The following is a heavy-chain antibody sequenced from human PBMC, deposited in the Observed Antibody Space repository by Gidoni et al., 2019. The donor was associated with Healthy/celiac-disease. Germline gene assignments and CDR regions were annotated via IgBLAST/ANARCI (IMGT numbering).Heavy chain of an antibody. CDR1: GYTFTSYA. J-gene: IGHJ4*02. CDR2: INAGNGNT. D-gene: IGHD3-22*01. V-gene: IGHV1-3*01. CDR3: ARVTWYYYDSSGYPPYFDY. Sequence: GASVKVSCKASGYTFTSYAMHWVRQAPGQRLEWMGWINAGNGNTKYSQKFQGRVTITRDTSASTAYMELSSLRSEDTAVYYCARVTWYYYDSSGYPPYFDYWGQGTLGTVSS.